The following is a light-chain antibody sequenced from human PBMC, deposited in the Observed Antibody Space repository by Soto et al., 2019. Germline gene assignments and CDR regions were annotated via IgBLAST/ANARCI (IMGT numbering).Light chain of an antibody. Sequence: AIQMTQSPSSLSASVGDRVTITCRASQYIRNDLGWYQQKPGKAPQLLIFATSNLQSGVPSRFIGSGSATEFPLTISRLQPEDFATYYCLQDYSYPYTFGQGTKLEIK. V-gene: IGKV1-6*01. CDR1: QYIRND. CDR3: LQDYSYPYT. CDR2: ATS. J-gene: IGKJ2*01.